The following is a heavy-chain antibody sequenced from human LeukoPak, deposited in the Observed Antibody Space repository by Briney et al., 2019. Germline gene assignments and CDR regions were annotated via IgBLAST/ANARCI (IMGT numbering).Heavy chain of an antibody. CDR1: GYTFTSYG. D-gene: IGHD6-13*01. CDR2: INAYNGNT. V-gene: IGHV1-18*01. J-gene: IGHJ5*02. CDR3: AIDNSGLAAAGPGWFDP. Sequence: ASVKVSCKASGYTFTSYGISWVRQAPGQGLEWMGWINAYNGNTNYAQKLQGRVTMTTDTSTSTAYMELRSLRSDDTAVYYCAIDNSGLAAAGPGWFDPWGQGTLVPVSS.